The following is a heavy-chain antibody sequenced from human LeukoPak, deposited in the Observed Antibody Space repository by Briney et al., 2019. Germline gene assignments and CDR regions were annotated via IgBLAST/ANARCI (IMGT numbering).Heavy chain of an antibody. CDR2: IYTGGST. V-gene: IGHV3-53*05. CDR1: GFTVSSNY. J-gene: IGHJ4*02. D-gene: IGHD6-6*01. Sequence: GGSLRLSCAASGFTVSSNYMNWVRQAPGKGLEWVSVIYTGGSTYYADSVKGRFTISRDNSKNTLYLQMDSLRAEDTAVYYCAKDRLGSSRSTNFDYWGQGTLVTVSS. CDR3: AKDRLGSSRSTNFDY.